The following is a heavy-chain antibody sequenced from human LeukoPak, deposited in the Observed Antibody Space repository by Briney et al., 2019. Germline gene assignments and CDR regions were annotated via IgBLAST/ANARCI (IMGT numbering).Heavy chain of an antibody. Sequence: ASVKVSCKASVYTFTSYGISWVLQAPGQGLGWMGWISAYNGNTNYAQKLQGRVTMTTDTSTSTAYMELRSLRSDDTAVYYCARAPVASHYFDYWGQGTLVTVSS. CDR1: VYTFTSYG. CDR3: ARAPVASHYFDY. J-gene: IGHJ4*02. D-gene: IGHD4-23*01. CDR2: ISAYNGNT. V-gene: IGHV1-18*01.